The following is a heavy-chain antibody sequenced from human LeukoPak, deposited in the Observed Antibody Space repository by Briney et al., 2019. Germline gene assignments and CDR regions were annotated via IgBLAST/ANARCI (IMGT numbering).Heavy chain of an antibody. V-gene: IGHV3-23*01. CDR2: ISGSGGST. J-gene: IGHJ4*02. CDR3: ANDPVGATNYFDY. Sequence: GGTLRLSCAASGFTFSSYGMSRVRQAPGKGLEWVSAISGSGGSTYYADSVKGRFTISRDNSKNTLYLQMNSLRAEDTAVYYCANDPVGATNYFDYWGQGTLVTVSS. CDR1: GFTFSSYG. D-gene: IGHD1-26*01.